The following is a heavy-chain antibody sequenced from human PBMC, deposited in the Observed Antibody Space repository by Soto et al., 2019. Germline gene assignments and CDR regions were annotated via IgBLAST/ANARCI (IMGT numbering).Heavy chain of an antibody. V-gene: IGHV1-18*01. CDR1: GYTFSRYG. CDR3: AKNGQPPYYYYGLDV. D-gene: IGHD2-8*01. CDR2: ISGYNGDT. Sequence: QGQLVQSGGEVKKPGASVKVSCKASGYTFSRYGISWVRQAPGQGLEWMGWISGYNGDTNYAQKCQGRVTMTIDTSTTTAYMERRGLTSDDTAIYYCAKNGQPPYYYYGLDVWGQGTTVTVSS. J-gene: IGHJ6*02.